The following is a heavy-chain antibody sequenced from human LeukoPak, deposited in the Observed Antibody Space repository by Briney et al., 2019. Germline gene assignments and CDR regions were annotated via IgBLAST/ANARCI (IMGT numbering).Heavy chain of an antibody. CDR3: AKGRGYCSGASCAGTAFDI. J-gene: IGHJ3*02. D-gene: IGHD2-15*01. V-gene: IGHV3-23*01. CDR2: ISGSGTGT. Sequence: GGSLRLSCAASGFTFDDYAMHWVRQAPGKGLEWVSVISGSGTGTYYADSVKGRFTISRDNSNNTLHLQMNSLRAEDTALYYCAKGRGYCSGASCAGTAFDIWGQGTMVTVSS. CDR1: GFTFDDYA.